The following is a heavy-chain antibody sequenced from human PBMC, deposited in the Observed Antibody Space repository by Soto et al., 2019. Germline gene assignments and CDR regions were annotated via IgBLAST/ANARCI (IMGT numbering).Heavy chain of an antibody. J-gene: IGHJ3*02. CDR2: IRSKGSNYAT. V-gene: IGHV3-73*01. CDR1: GFTFSDSG. CDR3: TRLSEYNDYVEVAFDI. D-gene: IGHD3-16*01. Sequence: EVQLVESGGGLVQPGGSLKLSCAASGFTFSDSGIHWVRQASGKGLEWVGRIRSKGSNYATAYAASVKGRFTVSRDNSEYTAYLQINSLKTEDTAVYYCTRLSEYNDYVEVAFDIWGQGTRVTVSS.